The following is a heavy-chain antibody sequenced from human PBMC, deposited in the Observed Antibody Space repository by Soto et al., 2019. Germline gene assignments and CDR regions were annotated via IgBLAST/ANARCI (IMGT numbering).Heavy chain of an antibody. J-gene: IGHJ3*01. Sequence: QVQLVESGGGVVQPGRSLRLSCAASGFTFTSYGFHWVRQAPGKGLEWVALIWSDGSNKYYADSLKGRINISRDNSKDTLYLQVNSLRAEDTAVYYCGRELSTGAFDVWGQGTVVTVSS. CDR3: GRELSTGAFDV. CDR1: GFTFTSYG. D-gene: IGHD4-17*01. CDR2: IWSDGSNK. V-gene: IGHV3-33*01.